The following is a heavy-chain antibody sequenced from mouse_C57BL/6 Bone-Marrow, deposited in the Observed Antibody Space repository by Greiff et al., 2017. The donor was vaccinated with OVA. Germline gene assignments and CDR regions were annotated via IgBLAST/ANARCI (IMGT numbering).Heavy chain of an antibody. CDR1: GFTFSDYG. CDR2: ISRGSSTI. V-gene: IGHV5-17*01. Sequence: EVMLVESGGGLVKPGGSLKLSCAASGFTFSDYGMHWVRQAPEQGLEWVAYISRGSSTIDYADTVKGRFTISRDNAKNTLFLQMTSLRSEDTAMYYGARADYDGGGDCDYWGQGTTLTVSS. CDR3: ARADYDGGGDCDY. J-gene: IGHJ2*01. D-gene: IGHD2-4*01.